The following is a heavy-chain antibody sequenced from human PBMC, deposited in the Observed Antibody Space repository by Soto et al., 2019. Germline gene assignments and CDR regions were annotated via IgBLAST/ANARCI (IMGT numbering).Heavy chain of an antibody. J-gene: IGHJ4*02. CDR1: GFTFSSYA. Sequence: GGSLRLSCAASGFTFSSYAMSWVRQAPGKGLEWVSAISGSGGSTYYADSVKGRFTISRDNSKNTLYLQMNSLRAEDTAVYYCASPLCSGGSCYSGFDYWGQGTLVTVSS. CDR2: ISGSGGST. V-gene: IGHV3-23*01. CDR3: ASPLCSGGSCYSGFDY. D-gene: IGHD2-15*01.